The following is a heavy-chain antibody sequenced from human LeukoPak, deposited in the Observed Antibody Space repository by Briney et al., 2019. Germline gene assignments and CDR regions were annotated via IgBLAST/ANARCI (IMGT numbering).Heavy chain of an antibody. Sequence: SETLSLTCSVSGDSISSSSYYWGWIRQPPGKGLEWIGSVYYSGTTYYNPSLKSRVTISIDTSRNQFSLKLSSVTAADTAVYYCARVRWELLSLGAFDIWGQGTMVTVSS. V-gene: IGHV4-39*07. CDR1: GDSISSSSYY. D-gene: IGHD1-26*01. CDR3: ARVRWELLSLGAFDI. CDR2: VYYSGTT. J-gene: IGHJ3*02.